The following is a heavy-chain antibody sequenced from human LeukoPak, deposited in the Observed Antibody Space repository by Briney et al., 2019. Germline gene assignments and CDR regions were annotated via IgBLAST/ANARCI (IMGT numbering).Heavy chain of an antibody. J-gene: IGHJ4*02. CDR3: ARTHAVSTSFLDY. CDR1: GGSFSGFY. CDR2: INHSGST. D-gene: IGHD5/OR15-5a*01. Sequence: KPSETLSLTCAVYGGSFSGFYWSWIRQPPGKGLEWIGEINHSGSTNYNPSLKSRVTISVDTSKKQFSLKLSSVTAADMAVYYCARTHAVSTSFLDYWGQGTLVIVSS. V-gene: IGHV4-34*01.